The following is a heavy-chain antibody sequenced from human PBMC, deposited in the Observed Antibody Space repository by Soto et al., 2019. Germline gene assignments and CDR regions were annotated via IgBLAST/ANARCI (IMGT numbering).Heavy chain of an antibody. J-gene: IGHJ4*02. Sequence: GGSLRLSCAASGFSFGSYAPSWVRQAPGKGLEWVSTISGSDGKTFYADAVKGRFSISRDTSQNTLYLQMNSLRADDTAIYYCARWSYLDYWGQGTRVTVSS. CDR2: ISGSDGKT. V-gene: IGHV3-23*01. CDR3: ARWSYLDY. D-gene: IGHD3-3*01. CDR1: GFSFGSYA.